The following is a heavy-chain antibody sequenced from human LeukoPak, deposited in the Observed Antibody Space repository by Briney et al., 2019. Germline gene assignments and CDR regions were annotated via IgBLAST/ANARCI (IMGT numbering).Heavy chain of an antibody. CDR1: GYSISSGYY. D-gene: IGHD3-22*01. CDR3: ARHTYYYDSSGPYYYYYMDV. Sequence: SETLSRTCTVSGYSISSGYYWRWIRQPPGKWLGWIGSIYHSGSTNYNPSLKSRVTISVDTSKNQFSLKLSSVTAADTAVYYCARHTYYYDSSGPYYYYYMDVWGKGTTVTVSS. CDR2: IYHSGST. V-gene: IGHV4-38-2*02. J-gene: IGHJ6*03.